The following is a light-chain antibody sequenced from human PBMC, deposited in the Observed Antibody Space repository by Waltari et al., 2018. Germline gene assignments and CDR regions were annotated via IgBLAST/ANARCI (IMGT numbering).Light chain of an antibody. V-gene: IGLV2-23*01. J-gene: IGLJ3*02. CDR3: CSYATSSPWV. Sequence: QSALTQPASVSGSPGQSITISCTGASSSIGDSNVVSWYQQHPGKAPKLIIYEGDKRPSGVSNRFSGSKSGNMASLTISGLQAEDEADYYCCSYATSSPWVFGGGTKVTVL. CDR2: EGD. CDR1: SSSIGDSNV.